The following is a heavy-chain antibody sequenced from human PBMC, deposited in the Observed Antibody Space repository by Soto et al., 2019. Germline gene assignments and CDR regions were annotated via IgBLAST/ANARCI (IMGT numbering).Heavy chain of an antibody. J-gene: IGHJ6*02. D-gene: IGHD3-10*01. V-gene: IGHV4-34*01. CDR3: ARGAPDYGSGSYYNVINYYYGMDV. CDR2: INHSGST. CDR1: GGSFSGYY. Sequence: SSETLSLTCAVYGGSFSGYYWSWIRQPPGKGLEWIGEINHSGSTNYNPSLKSRVTISVDTSKNQFSLKLSSVTAADTAVYYCARGAPDYGSGSYYNVINYYYGMDVWGQGTTVTVSS.